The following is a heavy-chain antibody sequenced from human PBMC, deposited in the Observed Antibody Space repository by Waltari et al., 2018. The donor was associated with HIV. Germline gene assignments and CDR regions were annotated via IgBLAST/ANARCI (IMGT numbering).Heavy chain of an antibody. CDR3: ARIESFRNLRGYNTDERALIGGYFDY. CDR1: GGSISSSSYY. D-gene: IGHD5-18*01. V-gene: IGHV4-39*01. CDR2: IYYSGST. J-gene: IGHJ4*02. Sequence: QLQLQESGPGLVKPSETLSLTCTVSGGSISSSSYYWGWIRQPPGKGLEWIGRIYYSGSTYYNPSLKSRVTISVDTSKNQFSLKLSSVTAADTAVYYCARIESFRNLRGYNTDERALIGGYFDYWGQGTLVTVSS.